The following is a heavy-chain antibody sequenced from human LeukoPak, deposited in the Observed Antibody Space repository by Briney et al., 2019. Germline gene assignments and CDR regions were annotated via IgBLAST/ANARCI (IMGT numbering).Heavy chain of an antibody. J-gene: IGHJ4*02. CDR2: IFYSGST. Sequence: SETLSLTCTVSGGSISSYHWSWIGHPPGKGLEWIGYIFYSGSTDYNPSLKSRVTISVDTSKNQFSLKLISMTAADTAVYYCARKFISNWSFDYWGQGTLVTVSS. V-gene: IGHV4-59*08. CDR1: GGSISSYH. D-gene: IGHD4-11*01. CDR3: ARKFISNWSFDY.